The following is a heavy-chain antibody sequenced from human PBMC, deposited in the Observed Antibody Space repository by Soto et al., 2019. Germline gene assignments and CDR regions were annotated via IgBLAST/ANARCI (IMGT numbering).Heavy chain of an antibody. D-gene: IGHD1-26*01. CDR2: IIPILGIA. CDR3: ARANSGSYYYYYYGMDV. CDR1: GGTFSSYT. Sequence: SVKVSCKASGGTFSSYTISWVRQAPGQGLEWMGRIIPILGIANYAQKFQGRVTITADESTSTAYMELSSLRSEDTAVYYCARANSGSYYYYYYGMDVWGQGTTVTVSS. V-gene: IGHV1-69*02. J-gene: IGHJ6*02.